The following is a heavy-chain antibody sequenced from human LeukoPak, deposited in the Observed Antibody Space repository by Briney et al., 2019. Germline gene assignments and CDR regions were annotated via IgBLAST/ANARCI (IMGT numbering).Heavy chain of an antibody. CDR3: ARDDRRREYYFDY. Sequence: PSETLSLTCTVSGGSISSSSYYWGWIRQPPGKGLGWIGSIYYSGSTYYNPSLKSRVTISVDTSKNQFSLKLSSVTAADTAVYYCARDDRRREYYFDYWGQGTLLTVSS. D-gene: IGHD3-10*01. V-gene: IGHV4-39*07. CDR2: IYYSGST. CDR1: GGSISSSSYY. J-gene: IGHJ4*02.